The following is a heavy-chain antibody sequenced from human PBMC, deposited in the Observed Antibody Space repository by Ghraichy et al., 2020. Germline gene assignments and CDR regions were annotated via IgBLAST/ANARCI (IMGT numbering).Heavy chain of an antibody. Sequence: SETLSLTCTVSGGSISSGSYYWSWIQQPAGKGLEWIGRIYTSGSTNYNPSLKSRVTISVDTSKNQFSLKLSSVTAADTAVYYCARDAPFDVYYYYGMDVWGQGTTVTVSS. CDR1: GGSISSGSYY. CDR3: ARDAPFDVYYYYGMDV. CDR2: IYTSGST. J-gene: IGHJ6*02. V-gene: IGHV4-61*02.